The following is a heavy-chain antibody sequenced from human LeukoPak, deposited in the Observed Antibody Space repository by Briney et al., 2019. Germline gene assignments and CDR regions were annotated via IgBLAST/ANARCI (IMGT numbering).Heavy chain of an antibody. CDR1: GYTFTGYY. CDR3: AREYHRWEPGYFDY. V-gene: IGHV1-2*04. D-gene: IGHD1-14*01. J-gene: IGHJ4*02. CDR2: INPNSGGT. Sequence: ASVKVSCKASGYTFTGYYMHWVRQAPGQGLEWMGWINPNSGGTNYAQKFQGWVTMTRDTSISTAYMELSRLRSDDTAVYYCAREYHRWEPGYFDYWGQGTQVTVSS.